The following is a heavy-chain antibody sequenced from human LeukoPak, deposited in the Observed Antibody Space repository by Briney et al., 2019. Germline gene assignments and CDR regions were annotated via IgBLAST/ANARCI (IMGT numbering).Heavy chain of an antibody. J-gene: IGHJ2*01. Sequence: GGSLRLSCAASGFTFSLYGMYWVRQAPGKGLEWVTFIRYDGSNKYYADSVKGRFTISRDNSKNTLFLQMNSLRTEDTAVYYCAKEAYSSSENWYFDLWGRGTLVTVSS. CDR2: IRYDGSNK. D-gene: IGHD5-18*01. CDR1: GFTFSLYG. V-gene: IGHV3-30*02. CDR3: AKEAYSSSENWYFDL.